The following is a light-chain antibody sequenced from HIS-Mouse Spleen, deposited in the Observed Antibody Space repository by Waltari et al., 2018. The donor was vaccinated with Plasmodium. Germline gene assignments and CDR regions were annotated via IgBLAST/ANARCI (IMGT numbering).Light chain of an antibody. CDR3: YSTDSSGNHRV. Sequence: SYALTQPPSVSVSPGQTARITCSGDALPTKYAYWYQQKSGQAPVLVSYEDSKRPSGIPERFSGSSSGTMATLTISGAQVEDEADYYCYSTDSSGNHRVFGGGTKLTVL. J-gene: IGLJ3*02. V-gene: IGLV3-10*01. CDR2: EDS. CDR1: ALPTKY.